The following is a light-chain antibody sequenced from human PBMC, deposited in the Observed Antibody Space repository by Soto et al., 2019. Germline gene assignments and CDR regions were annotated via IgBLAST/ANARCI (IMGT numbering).Light chain of an antibody. V-gene: IGKV3-20*01. Sequence: EIVLTQSPGTLSLSPGERATLSCRASQSVSSSYLAWYQQKPGQAPRLLLYGTSRRATGIPDRFSGSGSGTDFTLSISRLEPEDFAVYYCQQYVRSPRTFGRGTKVEIK. CDR2: GTS. J-gene: IGKJ1*01. CDR3: QQYVRSPRT. CDR1: QSVSSSY.